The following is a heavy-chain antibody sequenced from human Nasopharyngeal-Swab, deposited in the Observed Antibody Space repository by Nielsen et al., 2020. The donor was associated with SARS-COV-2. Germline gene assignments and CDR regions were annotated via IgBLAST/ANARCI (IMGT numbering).Heavy chain of an antibody. J-gene: IGHJ3*02. D-gene: IGHD6-19*01. CDR1: GGSFNSSSYY. V-gene: IGHV4-39*06. CDR2: IYYSGST. Sequence: SATLSLTCTVSGGSFNSSSYYWGWFRQPPGKGLEWIGSIYYSGSTYYNPSLKCGVTISVDTSKNQFTLKLSSVTAADTAVYYCAISGWYYAFDIWGQGTMVTVSS. CDR3: AISGWYYAFDI.